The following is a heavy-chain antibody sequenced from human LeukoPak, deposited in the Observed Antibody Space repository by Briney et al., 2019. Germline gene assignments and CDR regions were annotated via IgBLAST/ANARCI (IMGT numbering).Heavy chain of an antibody. V-gene: IGHV3-74*01. D-gene: IGHD6-13*01. CDR1: GFTFSSYW. CDR3: ASGYSSSWERSNWFDP. J-gene: IGHJ5*02. CDR2: INSDGSST. Sequence: PGGSLRLSCAASGFTFSSYWMHCVRHAPGKGVVWVSRINSDGSSTSYADSVKGRFTISRDNAKNTLYLQMNSLRAEDTAVYYCASGYSSSWERSNWFDPWGQGTLVTVSS.